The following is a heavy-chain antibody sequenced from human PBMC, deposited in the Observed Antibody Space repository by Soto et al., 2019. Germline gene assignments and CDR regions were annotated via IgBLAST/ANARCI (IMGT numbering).Heavy chain of an antibody. Sequence: PGESLKISCNGSGYSFTSYWIAWVRQMPGKGLEWMGIIQPGDSDIRYSPSSQAQVTISVDKSISTAYLQWSSLKASDTAMYYCARHRGRSSLGYYSRMDVWGPGTTVTVSS. CDR3: ARHRGRSSLGYYSRMDV. CDR2: IQPGDSDI. J-gene: IGHJ6*02. V-gene: IGHV5-51*01. D-gene: IGHD6-6*01. CDR1: GYSFTSYW.